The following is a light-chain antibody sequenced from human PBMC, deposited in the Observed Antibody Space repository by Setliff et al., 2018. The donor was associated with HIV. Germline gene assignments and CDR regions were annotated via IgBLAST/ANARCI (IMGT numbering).Light chain of an antibody. CDR2: RNN. V-gene: IGLV1-47*01. J-gene: IGLJ1*01. CDR1: DSNIGNNY. CDR3: AAWDDSLSCYV. Sequence: QSVLTQPPSASGTPGQRVTISCSGRDSNIGNNYVSWYQLLPGTAPKLLIYRNNQRPSGVPDRFSGSKSGTSASLAISGLQPEDEGDFYCAAWDDSLSCYVFGSGTKVTVL.